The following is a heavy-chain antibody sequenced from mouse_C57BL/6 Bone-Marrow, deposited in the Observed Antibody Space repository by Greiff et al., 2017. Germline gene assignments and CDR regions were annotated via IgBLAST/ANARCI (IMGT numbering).Heavy chain of an antibody. V-gene: IGHV14-4*01. CDR1: GFNIKDDY. CDR3: TYYYGSSGFAY. CDR2: IDPENGDT. J-gene: IGHJ3*01. D-gene: IGHD1-1*01. Sequence: EVQLQQSGAELVRPGASVKLSCTASGFNIKDDYMHWVKQRPEQGLEWIGWIDPENGDTDYAPEFQGKATITADTSSNTAYLQLSSLTSEDTAVYYCTYYYGSSGFAYWGQGTLVTVSA.